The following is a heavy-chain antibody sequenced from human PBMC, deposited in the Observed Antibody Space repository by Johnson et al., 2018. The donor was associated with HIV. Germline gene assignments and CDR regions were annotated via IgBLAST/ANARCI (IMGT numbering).Heavy chain of an antibody. Sequence: QEQLVESGGGVVQPGRSLRLSCVGSGFTFSGYAMHWVRQAPGKGLEWVAFISYDGSNKYYADSVKGRFTISRDNSKNTLYLQMNSLRAEDTAVYYCARDTPFDIWGQGTMVTVSS. CDR3: ARDTPFDI. CDR2: ISYDGSNK. V-gene: IGHV3-30*14. J-gene: IGHJ3*02. CDR1: GFTFSGYA.